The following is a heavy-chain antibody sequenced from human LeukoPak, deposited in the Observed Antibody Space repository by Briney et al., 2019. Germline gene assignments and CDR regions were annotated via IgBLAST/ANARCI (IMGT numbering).Heavy chain of an antibody. CDR3: ARSSGSGWSFLDY. D-gene: IGHD6-19*01. J-gene: IGHJ4*02. V-gene: IGHV5-51*01. CDR1: GYGFPSYW. CDR2: IYPAGSDA. Sequence: GESLKIPCNGSGYGFPSYWIGWVGQRRGKGVEWMGMIYPAGSDARYRPCFQGHVTLSADKSISTAYLQPSSLRASDTAMYYCARSSGSGWSFLDYWGQRTVVTVFS.